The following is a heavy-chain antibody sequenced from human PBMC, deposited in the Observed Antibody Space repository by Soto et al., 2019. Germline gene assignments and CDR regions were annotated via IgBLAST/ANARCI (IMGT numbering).Heavy chain of an antibody. J-gene: IGHJ5*02. CDR1: GGTFSSYT. D-gene: IGHD5-18*01. V-gene: IGHV1-69*08. Sequence: QVQLVQSGAEVKKPGSSVKVSCKASGGTFSSYTISWVRQAPGQGLEWMGRIIPILGIANYAQKFQGRVTITADKSTSTAYMELSSLRSEDTAVYYCARDSGYSYGFAFDPWGQGTLVTVSS. CDR2: IIPILGIA. CDR3: ARDSGYSYGFAFDP.